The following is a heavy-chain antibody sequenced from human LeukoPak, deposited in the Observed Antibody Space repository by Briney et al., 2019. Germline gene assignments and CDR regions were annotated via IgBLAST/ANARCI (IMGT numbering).Heavy chain of an antibody. V-gene: IGHV1-69*13. J-gene: IGHJ4*02. D-gene: IGHD4-17*01. CDR2: IIPIFGTA. CDR1: GYTFTSYG. Sequence: SVKVSCKASGYTFTSYGISWVRQAPGQGLEWMGGIIPIFGTANYAQKFQGRVTITADESTSTAYMELSSLRSEDTAVYYCARDYGDYHFDYWGQGTLVTVSS. CDR3: ARDYGDYHFDY.